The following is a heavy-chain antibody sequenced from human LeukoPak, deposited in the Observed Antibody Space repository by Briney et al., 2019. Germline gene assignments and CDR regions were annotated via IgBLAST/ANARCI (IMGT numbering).Heavy chain of an antibody. V-gene: IGHV3-48*01. CDR3: ARDRREGYCSSTSCYYYYGMDV. D-gene: IGHD2-2*01. CDR1: TFVFSTYN. Sequence: GGSLRLSCAVSTFVFSTYNINWVRQAPGKGLEWVSYISRSSSTILYTDSVKGRFTISRDNSKNTLYLQMNSLRAEDTAVYYCARDRREGYCSSTSCYYYYGMDVWGQGTTVTVSS. CDR2: ISRSSSTI. J-gene: IGHJ6*02.